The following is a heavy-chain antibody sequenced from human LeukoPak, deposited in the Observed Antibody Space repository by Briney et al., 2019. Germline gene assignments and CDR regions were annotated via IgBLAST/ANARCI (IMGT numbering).Heavy chain of an antibody. CDR3: AKDMLRGDGYNKVNFDY. V-gene: IGHV3-43*01. CDR1: GFNFGDYT. D-gene: IGHD5-24*01. CDR2: ISWDGYTT. Sequence: PGGSLRLSCASSGFNFGDYTMDWVRQAPGKGLEWVSLISWDGYTTYYTDSVKGRFTISRDNKKKSLYLQMNSLRIEDTAFYFCAKDMLRGDGYNKVNFDYWGQGTLVTVSS. J-gene: IGHJ4*02.